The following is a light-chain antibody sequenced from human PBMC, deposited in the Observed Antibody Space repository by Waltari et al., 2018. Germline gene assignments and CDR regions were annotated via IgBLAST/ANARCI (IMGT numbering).Light chain of an antibody. Sequence: IQMTQSPSSLSASVGDRVTITCRASQTINTFLNWYQRKPRKAPKLLIYAASSLQSGVPSRFSGSGSGTDFTLTISSLQPEDFATYYCQQSYYTPPTFGGGTKIEIK. CDR1: QTINTF. CDR2: AAS. CDR3: QQSYYTPPT. J-gene: IGKJ4*01. V-gene: IGKV1-39*01.